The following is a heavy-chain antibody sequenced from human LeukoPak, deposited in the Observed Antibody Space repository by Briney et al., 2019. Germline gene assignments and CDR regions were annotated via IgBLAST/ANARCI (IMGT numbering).Heavy chain of an antibody. J-gene: IGHJ4*02. V-gene: IGHV3-7*01. CDR1: GFTFSSYV. D-gene: IGHD4-11*01. CDR3: TRDKAYSSFDY. CDR2: IKPDGSEK. Sequence: GRSLRLSCAASGFTFSSYVMHWVRQAPGKGLEWVANIKPDGSEKFYVDSVKGRFTIARDNADKLLYLHMKSLRAEDTAVYFCTRDKAYSSFDYWGQGTLVTVSS.